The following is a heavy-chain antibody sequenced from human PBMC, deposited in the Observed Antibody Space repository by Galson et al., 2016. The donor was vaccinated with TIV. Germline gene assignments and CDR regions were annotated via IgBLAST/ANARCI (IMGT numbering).Heavy chain of an antibody. CDR2: IIPMFGTA. Sequence: SVKVSCKASGGTFSSYVIKWVRQAPGQGLEWMGEIIPMFGTANYAQKFQGRVTITADESTSTAYMELSSLRSEDTAVYYCAKDRNTAFDTHYSYYGLDVWGQ. J-gene: IGHJ6*02. CDR3: AKDRNTAFDTHYSYYGLDV. D-gene: IGHD5-18*01. CDR1: GGTFSSYV. V-gene: IGHV1-69*13.